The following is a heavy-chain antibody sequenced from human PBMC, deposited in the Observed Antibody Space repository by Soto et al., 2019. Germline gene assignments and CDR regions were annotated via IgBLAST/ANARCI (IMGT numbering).Heavy chain of an antibody. CDR2: IYYTGST. Sequence: FETLSLTCTVSGGSMSSNYWTWIRQSPGQGLEWVGYIYYTGSTNYNPYLKSRVTISLDTSKNKFHLRLTSVTAAATAVDYCARGESYGDFFDYWGQGAQVTVSS. V-gene: IGHV4-59*01. CDR1: GGSMSSNY. CDR3: ARGESYGDFFDY. D-gene: IGHD4-17*01. J-gene: IGHJ4*02.